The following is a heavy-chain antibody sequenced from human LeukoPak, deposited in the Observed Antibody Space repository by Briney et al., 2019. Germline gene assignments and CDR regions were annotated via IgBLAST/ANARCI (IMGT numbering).Heavy chain of an antibody. Sequence: SETLSLTCTVSGGSIRSYFWSWLRQPPGKGLEWIGYIWDTEITDYNPSLKSRVTISLDTSKNHFSLKLRSVTAADTALYFCARGLVLATDDAFDIWGQGILVTVSS. CDR3: ARGLVLATDDAFDI. V-gene: IGHV4-59*01. J-gene: IGHJ3*02. CDR1: GGSIRSYF. D-gene: IGHD5-12*01. CDR2: IWDTEIT.